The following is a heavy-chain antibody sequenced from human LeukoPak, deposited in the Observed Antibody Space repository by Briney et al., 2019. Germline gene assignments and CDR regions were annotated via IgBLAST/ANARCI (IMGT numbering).Heavy chain of an antibody. CDR1: GFTFSSYA. Sequence: PGGSLRLSCAASGFTFSSYAMSWVRQAPGKGLEWVSAISGSGGSTYYADFVKGRFTISRDNSKNTLYLQMNSLRAEDTAVYYCAKEYSGSFSPFPSYFDYWGQGTLVTVSS. V-gene: IGHV3-23*01. D-gene: IGHD1-26*01. CDR3: AKEYSGSFSPFPSYFDY. J-gene: IGHJ4*02. CDR2: ISGSGGST.